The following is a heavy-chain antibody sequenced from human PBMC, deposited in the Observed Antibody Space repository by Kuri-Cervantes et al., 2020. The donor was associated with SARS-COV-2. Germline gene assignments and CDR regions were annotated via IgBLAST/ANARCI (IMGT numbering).Heavy chain of an antibody. CDR1: GYTFTSYG. D-gene: IGHD2-15*01. CDR2: ISAYNGNK. V-gene: IGHV1-18*01. Sequence: ASVKVSCKSTGYTFTSYGISWVRQAPGQGLEWMGWISAYNGNKNYAQKLQGRVTMTTDTSTSTAYMELKSLRSDDTAVYYCARVGIVVVVAAIPDWFDPWGQGTLVTVSS. J-gene: IGHJ5*02. CDR3: ARVGIVVVVAAIPDWFDP.